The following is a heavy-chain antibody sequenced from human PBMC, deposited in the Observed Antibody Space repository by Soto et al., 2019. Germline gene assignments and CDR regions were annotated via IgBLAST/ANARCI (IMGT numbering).Heavy chain of an antibody. J-gene: IGHJ5*02. CDR2: TYYRSKWYN. Sequence: SQTLSLTCAISGDSVSSNSAAWNWIRQSPSRGLEWLGRTYYRSKWYNDYAVSVKSRITINPDTSKNQFSLQLNSVTPEDTAVYYCASVSSSSGWNWFDPWGQGTLVTVSS. V-gene: IGHV6-1*01. D-gene: IGHD6-19*01. CDR1: GDSVSSNSAA. CDR3: ASVSSSSGWNWFDP.